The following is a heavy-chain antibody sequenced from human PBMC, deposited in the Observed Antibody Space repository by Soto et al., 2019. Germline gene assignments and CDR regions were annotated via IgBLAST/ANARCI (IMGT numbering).Heavy chain of an antibody. CDR1: GGTFSSYA. Sequence: SVKVSCKASGGTFSSYAVNWVRQAPGQGLEWMGGIIPIFGTANYARKFQGRVTITADESTSTAYMELSSLRSEDTAVYYCARGATRESYYDMDVWGQGTTVTVS. CDR2: IIPIFGTA. CDR3: ARGATRESYYDMDV. V-gene: IGHV1-69*13. J-gene: IGHJ6*02.